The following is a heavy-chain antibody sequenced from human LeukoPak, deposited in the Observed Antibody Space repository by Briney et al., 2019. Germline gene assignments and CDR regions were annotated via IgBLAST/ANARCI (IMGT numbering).Heavy chain of an antibody. CDR1: GYTFTGYY. CDR2: INPNSGGT. CDR3: ASGDDDVWGRTPHDAFDI. D-gene: IGHD3-16*01. Sequence: ASVKVSCKASGYTFTGYYMHWVRQAPGQGLEWMGWINPNSGGTNYAQKFQGRVTMTRDTSISTAYMELSRLRSDDTAVYYCASGDDDVWGRTPHDAFDIWGQGTMVTVSS. J-gene: IGHJ3*02. V-gene: IGHV1-2*02.